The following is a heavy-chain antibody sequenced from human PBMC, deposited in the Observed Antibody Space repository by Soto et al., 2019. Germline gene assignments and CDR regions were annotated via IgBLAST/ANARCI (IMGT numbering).Heavy chain of an antibody. D-gene: IGHD3-10*01. V-gene: IGHV4-30-4*01. CDR2: IFHSGST. CDR3: ARDRYYGSGTYYNFYFGMDV. CDR1: GGSINSGDYY. Sequence: TSETLSLTCTVSGGSINSGDYYWTWVRQPPGKGLEWIGNIFHSGSTYYTPSLQSRVTISLDTSKNHFSLKLSSVTPADTAVYYCARDRYYGSGTYYNFYFGMDVWGQGTTVTVSS. J-gene: IGHJ6*02.